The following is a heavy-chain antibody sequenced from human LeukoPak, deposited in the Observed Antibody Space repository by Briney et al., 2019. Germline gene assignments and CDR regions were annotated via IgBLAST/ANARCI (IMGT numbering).Heavy chain of an antibody. Sequence: PGRSLRLSCAASGFTFSSHAMHWVRQAPGRGLEWVADISHDGSLKYNADSVKGRFTISRDNSKNTLFLQMNSLRADDTALYYCVRDQWGVVHITGMDVWGQGTTVTVSS. CDR2: ISHDGSLK. CDR1: GFTFSSHA. V-gene: IGHV3-30-3*01. D-gene: IGHD3-3*01. J-gene: IGHJ6*02. CDR3: VRDQWGVVHITGMDV.